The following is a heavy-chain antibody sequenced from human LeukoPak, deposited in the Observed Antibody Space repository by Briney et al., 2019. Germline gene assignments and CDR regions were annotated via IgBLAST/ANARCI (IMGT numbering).Heavy chain of an antibody. CDR3: AKDRRGFGESFLDY. J-gene: IGHJ4*02. Sequence: PGGSLRLSCAASGFTFSSYGMHWVRQAPGKGLEWVAVISYDGSNKYYADSVKGRFTISRDNSKNTLYLQMNSLRAEDTAVYYCAKDRRGFGESFLDYWGQGTLVTVSS. CDR2: ISYDGSNK. D-gene: IGHD3-10*01. V-gene: IGHV3-30*18. CDR1: GFTFSSYG.